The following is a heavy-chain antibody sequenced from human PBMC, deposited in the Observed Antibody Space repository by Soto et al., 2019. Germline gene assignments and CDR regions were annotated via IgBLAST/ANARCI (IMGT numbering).Heavy chain of an antibody. J-gene: IGHJ5*02. V-gene: IGHV1-69*01. D-gene: IGHD6-13*01. CDR3: ARDYGGSSWDVWFDP. Sequence: QVQLVQSGAEVKKTGSSVKVSCKASGGTFSSYAISWVRQAPGQGREWMGGIIPIFGTANYAQKFQGRVTITADEYTSTAYMELSSLRSEDTAVYYCARDYGGSSWDVWFDPWGQGTLVTVSS. CDR2: IIPIFGTA. CDR1: GGTFSSYA.